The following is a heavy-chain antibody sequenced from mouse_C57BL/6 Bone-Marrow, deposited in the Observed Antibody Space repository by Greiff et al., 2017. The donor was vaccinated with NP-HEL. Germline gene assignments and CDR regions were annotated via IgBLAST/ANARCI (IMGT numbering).Heavy chain of an antibody. V-gene: IGHV1-81*01. D-gene: IGHD1-1*01. J-gene: IGHJ2*01. Sequence: VQLQQSGAELARPGASVKLSCKASGYTFTSYGISWVKQRTGQGLEWIGEIYPRSGNTYYNEKFKGKATLTADKSSSTAYMELRSLTSEDSAVYFCARSGITTVVERYYFDCWGQGTTLTVSS. CDR3: ARSGITTVVERYYFDC. CDR1: GYTFTSYG. CDR2: IYPRSGNT.